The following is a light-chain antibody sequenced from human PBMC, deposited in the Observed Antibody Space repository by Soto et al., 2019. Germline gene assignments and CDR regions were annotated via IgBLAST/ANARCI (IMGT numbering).Light chain of an antibody. Sequence: EIVMTQSPATLSVSPGDTATLSRRASQSVSSSYLAWYQQKPGQAPRLLIYGASSRATGIPDRFGGSGSGTDFTLTISRLEPEDFAVYYCQQYGSSSWTFGQGTKVDIK. CDR3: QQYGSSSWT. J-gene: IGKJ1*01. V-gene: IGKV3-20*01. CDR1: QSVSSSY. CDR2: GAS.